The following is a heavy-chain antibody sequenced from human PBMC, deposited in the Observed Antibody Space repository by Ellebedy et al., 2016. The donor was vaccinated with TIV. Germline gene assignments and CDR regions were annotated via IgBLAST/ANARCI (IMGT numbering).Heavy chain of an antibody. D-gene: IGHD1-14*01. CDR1: GGSVSSGRYY. J-gene: IGHJ2*01. CDR3: ARKSLSNRSFDL. Sequence: MPSETLSLTCAVSGGSVSSGRYYWSWIRQPPGKGLEWVGYFYYSGKTNYRPSLKDRVTISLDTSKSQFSLNLNSVTAADTAVYYCARKSLSNRSFDLWGRGTLVTVSS. CDR2: FYYSGKT. V-gene: IGHV4-61*01.